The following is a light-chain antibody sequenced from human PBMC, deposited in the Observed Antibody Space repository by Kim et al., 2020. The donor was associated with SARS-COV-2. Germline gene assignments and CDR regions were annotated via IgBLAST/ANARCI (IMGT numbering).Light chain of an antibody. Sequence: DTVMTQSPLSLPVTPGEPASISCRSSQSLLHSNGYNYLDWYLQKPGQSPQLLIYLGSNRASGVPDRFSGSGSGTDFTLKISRVEAEDVGVYYCMQALQTQYTFGQGTKLEI. CDR3: MQALQTQYT. V-gene: IGKV2-28*01. J-gene: IGKJ2*01. CDR2: LGS. CDR1: QSLLHSNGYNY.